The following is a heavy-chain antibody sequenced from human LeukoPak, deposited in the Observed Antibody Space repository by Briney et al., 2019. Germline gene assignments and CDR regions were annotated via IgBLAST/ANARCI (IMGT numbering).Heavy chain of an antibody. Sequence: SSETLSLTCTVSGGSISSYYWSWIRQPPGKGLEWIGYIYYSGSTNYNPSLKSRVTISVDTSKNQFSLKLSSVTAADTAVYYCAGVYYPRAFDIWGQGTMVTVSS. CDR2: IYYSGST. V-gene: IGHV4-59*01. D-gene: IGHD1-26*01. J-gene: IGHJ3*02. CDR3: AGVYYPRAFDI. CDR1: GGSISSYY.